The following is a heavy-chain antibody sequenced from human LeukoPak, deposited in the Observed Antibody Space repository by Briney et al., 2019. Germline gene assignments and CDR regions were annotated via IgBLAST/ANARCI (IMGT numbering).Heavy chain of an antibody. CDR2: ISYDGNYQ. CDR1: GFTFSSYT. V-gene: IGHV3-30-3*01. D-gene: IGHD1-26*01. J-gene: IGHJ4*02. CDR3: ARVLGVGYGATNLAY. Sequence: PGGSLRLSCAASGFTFSSYTMHWVRQAPGEGLEWVAVISYDGNYQYYADSVKGRFTVSRDDSQNTLFLQMNDLRPDDTAVYYCARVLGVGYGATNLAYWGQGTLVTVSS.